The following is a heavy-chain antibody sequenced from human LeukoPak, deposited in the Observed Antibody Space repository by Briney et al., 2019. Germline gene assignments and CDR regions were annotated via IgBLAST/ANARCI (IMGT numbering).Heavy chain of an antibody. CDR1: GFTFSTYG. D-gene: IGHD3-10*01. Sequence: GGSLRLSCSASGFTFSTYGMHWVRQAPGKGLEYVSTISNDAGSTYYADSVKGRFTISRDNSKNTLYLQVNSLRAEDTAAYYCVKDQSGSGSWWGQGTLVTVSS. J-gene: IGHJ4*02. CDR3: VKDQSGSGSW. V-gene: IGHV3-64D*06. CDR2: ISNDAGST.